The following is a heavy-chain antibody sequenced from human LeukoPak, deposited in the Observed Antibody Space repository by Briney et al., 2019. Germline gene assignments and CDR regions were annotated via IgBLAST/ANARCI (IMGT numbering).Heavy chain of an antibody. V-gene: IGHV1-8*03. Sequence: ASVKVSCKASGYTFTGYYMHWVRQAPGQGLEWMGWINPNSGGTGYAQKFQGRVTITRNTSISTAYMELSSLRSEDTAVYYCARVYDSSGNDAFDIWGQGTMVTVSS. J-gene: IGHJ3*02. CDR1: GYTFTGYY. D-gene: IGHD3-22*01. CDR2: INPNSGGT. CDR3: ARVYDSSGNDAFDI.